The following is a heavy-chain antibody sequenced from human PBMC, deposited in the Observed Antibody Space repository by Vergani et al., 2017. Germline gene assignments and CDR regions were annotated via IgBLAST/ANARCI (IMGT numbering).Heavy chain of an antibody. V-gene: IGHV1-18*01. CDR3: AREGYCSSTSCYSPYYYYMDV. Sequence: QVQLVQSGAEVKKPGASVKDSCKASGYTFTSYGISWVRQAPGQGLEWMGWISAYNGNTNYAQKLQGRVTMTTDTSTSTAYMELRSLRSDDTAVYYCAREGYCSSTSCYSPYYYYMDVWGKGTTVTVSS. CDR1: GYTFTSYG. D-gene: IGHD2-2*01. CDR2: ISAYNGNT. J-gene: IGHJ6*03.